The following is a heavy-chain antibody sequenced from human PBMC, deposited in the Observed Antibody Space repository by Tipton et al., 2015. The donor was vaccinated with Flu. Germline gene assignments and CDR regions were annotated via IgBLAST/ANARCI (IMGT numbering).Heavy chain of an antibody. J-gene: IGHJ4*02. Sequence: TLSLTCTVSGGSISSYYWRWIRQPAGKGLEWIGRIYSSGSTNYNPSLKGRVTMSVDTSKNQFSLKLSSVTAAETAVYYCARGSGSGTYVIFDFWGQGTLVTVSP. CDR2: IYSSGST. CDR1: GGSISSYY. CDR3: ARGSGSGTYVIFDF. V-gene: IGHV4-4*07. D-gene: IGHD3-10*01.